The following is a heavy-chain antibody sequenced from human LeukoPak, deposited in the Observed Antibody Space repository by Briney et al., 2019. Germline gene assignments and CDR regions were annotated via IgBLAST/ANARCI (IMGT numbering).Heavy chain of an antibody. Sequence: PSETLSLTCAVYGGSFSGYYWSWIRQPPGKGLEWIGEINHSGSTNYNLSLKSRVTISVDTSKNQFSLKLSSVTAADTAVYYCARGLGSRSLDYWGQGTLVTVSS. J-gene: IGHJ4*02. CDR1: GGSFSGYY. V-gene: IGHV4-34*01. CDR2: INHSGST. D-gene: IGHD6-13*01. CDR3: ARGLGSRSLDY.